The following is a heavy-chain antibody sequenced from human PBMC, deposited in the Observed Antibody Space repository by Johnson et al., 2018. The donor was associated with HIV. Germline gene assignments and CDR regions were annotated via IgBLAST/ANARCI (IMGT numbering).Heavy chain of an antibody. J-gene: IGHJ3*02. CDR3: IQLDAFDI. Sequence: QVQLVESGGGVVQPGRSLRLSCAASGFTFSSYGMHWVRQAPGKGLEWVAFIRYDGSKKYYADSVKGRFTISRDNSKNTLYLQMNSLRAEDTAVYYCIQLDAFDIWGQGTMVTVSS. V-gene: IGHV3-30*02. D-gene: IGHD5-18*01. CDR1: GFTFSSYG. CDR2: IRYDGSKK.